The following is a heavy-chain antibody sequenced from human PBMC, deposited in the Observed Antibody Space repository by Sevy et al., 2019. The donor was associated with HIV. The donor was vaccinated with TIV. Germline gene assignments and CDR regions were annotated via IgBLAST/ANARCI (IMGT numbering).Heavy chain of an antibody. Sequence: GGSLRLSCTASGFTFRTYGMHWARQAPGKGLEWVAVIWYDGSKKYYAASVKGRFTISRDNSENTLYLQMNSLRAEDTAVYYCARDGRTRPSPLDYWGQGTLVTVSS. CDR1: GFTFRTYG. CDR3: ARDGRTRPSPLDY. V-gene: IGHV3-33*01. CDR2: IWYDGSKK. D-gene: IGHD1-26*01. J-gene: IGHJ4*02.